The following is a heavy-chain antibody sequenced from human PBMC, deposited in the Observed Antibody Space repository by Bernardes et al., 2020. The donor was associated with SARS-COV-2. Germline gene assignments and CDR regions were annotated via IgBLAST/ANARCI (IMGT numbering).Heavy chain of an antibody. CDR3: ARLTYYDFWSGYSSRGMDV. CDR1: GGSISSYY. Sequence: SETLSLTCTVSGGSISSYYWSWIRQPPGKGLEWIGYIYYSGSTNYNPSLKSRVTISVDTSKNQFSLKLSSVTAADTAVYYCARLTYYDFWSGYSSRGMDVWGQGTTVTVSS. J-gene: IGHJ6*02. CDR2: IYYSGST. D-gene: IGHD3-3*01. V-gene: IGHV4-59*08.